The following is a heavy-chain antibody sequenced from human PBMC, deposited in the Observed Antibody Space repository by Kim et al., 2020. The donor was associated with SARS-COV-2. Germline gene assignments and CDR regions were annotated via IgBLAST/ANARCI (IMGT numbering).Heavy chain of an antibody. D-gene: IGHD6-19*01. CDR1: DFTFSTHW. Sequence: GGSLRLSCAASDFTFSTHWMTWVRQALGKGLEWVASIKQDAYETYYVDSVKGRFTISRDNDKNFLYLQMNTLRVEDTAVYYCARGVAVAPHYYYHYGMDVWGQGTTVTVSS. V-gene: IGHV3-7*03. CDR2: IKQDAYET. CDR3: ARGVAVAPHYYYHYGMDV. J-gene: IGHJ6*02.